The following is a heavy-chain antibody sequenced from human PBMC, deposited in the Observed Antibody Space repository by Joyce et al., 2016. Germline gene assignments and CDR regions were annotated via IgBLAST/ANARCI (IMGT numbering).Heavy chain of an antibody. CDR1: GGTFSSYA. V-gene: IGHV1-69*01. CDR3: ARAGYCSGGSCLNWFDP. CDR2: IIPIVGTA. J-gene: IGHJ5*02. Sequence: QVQLVQSGAEVKKPGSSVKVSCKASGGTFSSYAISWVRQAPGQGLEWMGGIIPIVGTANCGQKFQGRVTITADESTSTAYMELSSLRSEDTAVYYCARAGYCSGGSCLNWFDPWGQGTLVTVSS. D-gene: IGHD2-15*01.